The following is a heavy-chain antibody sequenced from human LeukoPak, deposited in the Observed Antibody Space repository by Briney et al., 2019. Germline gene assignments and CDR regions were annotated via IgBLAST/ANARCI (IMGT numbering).Heavy chain of an antibody. CDR2: INHSGST. V-gene: IGHV4-34*01. CDR1: GGSFSGYY. D-gene: IGHD2-2*01. Sequence: PSETPSLTCAVHGGSFSGYYWSWIRQPPGKGLEWIGEINHSGSTNYNPSLKSRVTISVDTSKNQFSLKLSSVTAADTAVYYCAGRSRVVVPAALDYWGQGTLVTVSS. J-gene: IGHJ4*02. CDR3: AGRSRVVVPAALDY.